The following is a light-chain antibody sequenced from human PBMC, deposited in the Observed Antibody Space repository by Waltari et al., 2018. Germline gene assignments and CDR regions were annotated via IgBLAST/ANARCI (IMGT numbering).Light chain of an antibody. V-gene: IGKV3-15*01. CDR3: QQYNNWPQT. CDR2: GAS. Sequence: ETVMTQSPATLSVSLGERATLSCRASQSVSSNLAWYQQKPGQAPRLLIYGASPRATGIPARFSGGGSGTEFTLTISSLQSEDFAVYYCQQYNNWPQTFGQGTKVEIK. CDR1: QSVSSN. J-gene: IGKJ1*01.